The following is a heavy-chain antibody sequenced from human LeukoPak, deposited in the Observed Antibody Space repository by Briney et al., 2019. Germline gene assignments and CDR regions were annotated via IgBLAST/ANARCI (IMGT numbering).Heavy chain of an antibody. CDR2: IYTSGST. CDR3: ARDRDYYDSSGYLR. D-gene: IGHD3-22*01. Sequence: SSETLSLTCTVSGGSISSYYWSWIRQPAGKGLEWIGRIYTSGSTNYNPSLKSRVTMSVDTSKNQFSLKLSSVTAADTAVYYCARDRDYYDSSGYLRWGQGTLVTVSS. CDR1: GGSISSYY. J-gene: IGHJ4*02. V-gene: IGHV4-4*07.